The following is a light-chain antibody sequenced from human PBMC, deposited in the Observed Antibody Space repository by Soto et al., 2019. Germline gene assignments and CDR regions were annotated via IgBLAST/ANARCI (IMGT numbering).Light chain of an antibody. Sequence: QSALAQPASVSWAPGQSITLACTGTSSDFGGYNYVSWYQQHPGKAPKLMIYEVSNRPSGVSNRFSGSKSGNTATLGITGFQTGDEADYYCGSWDSSLSAYVFGTGTKVTVL. CDR1: SSDFGGYNY. V-gene: IGLV2-14*01. CDR2: EVS. CDR3: GSWDSSLSAYV. J-gene: IGLJ1*01.